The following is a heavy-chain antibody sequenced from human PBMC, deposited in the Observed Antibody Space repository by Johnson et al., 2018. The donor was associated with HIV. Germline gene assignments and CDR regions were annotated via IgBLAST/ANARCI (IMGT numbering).Heavy chain of an antibody. CDR1: GFTFSSYA. J-gene: IGHJ3*02. V-gene: IGHV3-30-3*01. Sequence: QVQLVESGGGVVQPGRSLRLSCAASGFTFSSYAMHWVRQAPGKGLEWVAVISYDGSNKYYADSVKGRFTISRDNSKNTLYLQMNSLRAEDTAVYYCAREQRSSGLNDQTDAFDIWGQGTMVTVSS. D-gene: IGHD6-19*01. CDR2: ISYDGSNK. CDR3: AREQRSSGLNDQTDAFDI.